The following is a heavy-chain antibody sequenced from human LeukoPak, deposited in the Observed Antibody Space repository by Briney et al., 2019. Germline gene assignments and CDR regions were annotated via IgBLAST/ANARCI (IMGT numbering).Heavy chain of an antibody. CDR3: ARGYQLGSYLWFDP. D-gene: IGHD2-2*01. Sequence: SETLSLTCAVYGASFRGDYWSWIRQTPGKGLEWIGEINHSGSTNYNTSLKSRVTISVDTSKNQFYLKLSSVTAADTAVYYCARGYQLGSYLWFDPWGQGTLVTVSS. J-gene: IGHJ5*02. CDR2: INHSGST. V-gene: IGHV4-34*01. CDR1: GASFRGDY.